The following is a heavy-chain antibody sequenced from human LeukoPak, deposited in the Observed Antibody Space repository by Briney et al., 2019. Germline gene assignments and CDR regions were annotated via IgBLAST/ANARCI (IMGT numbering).Heavy chain of an antibody. V-gene: IGHV1-69*13. J-gene: IGHJ6*03. CDR1: GGNFGSYA. D-gene: IGHD2-15*01. CDR2: IIPVFAIA. CDR3: ARCGGGTTCPSYYYFYMDV. Sequence: ASVKVSCKASGGNFGSYAINWARQAPGQGLEWMGGIIPVFAIANYAQKFQGRVTITADESTSTAYMELSSLRSEDTAVYYCARCGGGTTCPSYYYFYMDVWGKGTTVTISS.